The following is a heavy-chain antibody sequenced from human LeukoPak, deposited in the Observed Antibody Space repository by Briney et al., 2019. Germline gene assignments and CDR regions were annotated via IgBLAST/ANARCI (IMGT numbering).Heavy chain of an antibody. V-gene: IGHV3-30*18. D-gene: IGHD6-19*01. J-gene: IGHJ4*02. CDR1: GFTFSSYA. CDR2: ISYDGSNK. Sequence: GRSLRLSCAASGFTFSSYAMHWVRQAPGKGLEWVAVISYDGSNKYYADSVKGRFTISRDNSKNTLYLQMNSLRAEDTAVYYCAKQSSSGWYANLDYWGQGTLVTVSS. CDR3: AKQSSSGWYANLDY.